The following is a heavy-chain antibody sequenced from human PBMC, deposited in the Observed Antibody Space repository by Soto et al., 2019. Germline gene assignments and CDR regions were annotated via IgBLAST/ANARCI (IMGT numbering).Heavy chain of an antibody. V-gene: IGHV3-21*06. CDR1: GFSLSSYR. J-gene: IGHJ4*02. D-gene: IGHD2-21*01. Sequence: GGSLRLSCAASGFSLSSYRMNWVRQAPGKGLGWVSSITSSYSDISYADSVKGRFTISRYNAKNSLYLQMSSLRAEDTAVYYCARDPFDCGGEHCRTDYRGQAILVTVSS. CDR2: ITSSYSDI. CDR3: ARDPFDCGGEHCRTDY.